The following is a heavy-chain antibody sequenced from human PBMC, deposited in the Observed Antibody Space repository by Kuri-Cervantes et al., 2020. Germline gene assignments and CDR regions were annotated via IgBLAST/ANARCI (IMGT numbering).Heavy chain of an antibody. CDR3: ARDLSEGSGSYYPYYFDY. CDR1: GFTFSSYA. CDR2: ISYDGSNK. D-gene: IGHD3-10*01. V-gene: IGHV3-30-3*01. Sequence: GESLKISCAASGFTFSSYAMHWVRQAPGKGLEWVAVISYDGSNKYYADSVKGRFTISRDNAKNSLYLQMNSLSAEDTAVYYCARDLSEGSGSYYPYYFDYWGQGTLVTVSS. J-gene: IGHJ4*02.